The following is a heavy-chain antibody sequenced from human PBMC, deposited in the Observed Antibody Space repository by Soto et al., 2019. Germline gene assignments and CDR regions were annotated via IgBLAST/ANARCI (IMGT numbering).Heavy chain of an antibody. CDR2: IDSSSISI. V-gene: IGHV3-11*01. J-gene: IGHJ4*02. CDR1: GFTSSDYY. CDR3: ARIIYYYDSSGYQALGAFDY. Sequence: GGSLRLSCAASGFTSSDYYMSWVRQAPGKGLGWVSYIDSSSISIYYADSVKGRFTISRDNAKNSLYLQMNSLRAEDTAVYYCARIIYYYDSSGYQALGAFDYWGQGTLVTVSS. D-gene: IGHD3-22*01.